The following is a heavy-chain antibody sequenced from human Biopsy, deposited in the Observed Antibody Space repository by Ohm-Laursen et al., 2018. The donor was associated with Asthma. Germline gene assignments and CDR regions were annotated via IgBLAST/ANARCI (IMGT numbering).Heavy chain of an antibody. V-gene: IGHV4-39*02. Sequence: SGDLSLTCIVSGDAMSTSGSYWGWIRQSPGRGLEWIGSIYYSGRTYYNPSLESRVTISADTSKNHFSLKVTSVTAADTAVYYCARAVSSSSYWYFDLWGRGDLVTVSS. CDR1: GDAMSTSGSY. CDR3: ARAVSSSSYWYFDL. D-gene: IGHD6-6*01. J-gene: IGHJ2*01. CDR2: IYYSGRT.